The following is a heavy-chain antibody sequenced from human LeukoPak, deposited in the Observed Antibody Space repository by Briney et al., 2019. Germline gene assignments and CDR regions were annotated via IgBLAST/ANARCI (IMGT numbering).Heavy chain of an antibody. J-gene: IGHJ6*02. D-gene: IGHD4-17*01. CDR2: ISGSGGST. CDR1: GFTFSSYA. V-gene: IGHV3-23*01. CDR3: AKDHDYGDYPRYYYYYYGMDV. Sequence: GGSLRLSCAASGFTFSSYAMSWVRQAPGKGLEWVSAISGSGGSTYYADSVKGQFTISRDNSKNTLYLQMNSLRAEDTAVYYCAKDHDYGDYPRYYYYYYGMDVWGQGTTVTVSS.